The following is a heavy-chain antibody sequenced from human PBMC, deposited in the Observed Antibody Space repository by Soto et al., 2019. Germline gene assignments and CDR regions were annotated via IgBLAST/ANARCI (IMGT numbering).Heavy chain of an antibody. Sequence: EVQLVESGGGLVQPGRSLRLSCAASGFTFDDYAMHWVRQAPGKGLEWVSTISWNSGIIGYADSVKGRFTISRDNAKNSLYLQMNSLRAEDTALYYCAKAGGYNYWGYFQHWGQGTLVTVSS. CDR2: ISWNSGII. V-gene: IGHV3-9*01. CDR3: AKAGGYNYWGYFQH. J-gene: IGHJ1*01. CDR1: GFTFDDYA. D-gene: IGHD5-12*01.